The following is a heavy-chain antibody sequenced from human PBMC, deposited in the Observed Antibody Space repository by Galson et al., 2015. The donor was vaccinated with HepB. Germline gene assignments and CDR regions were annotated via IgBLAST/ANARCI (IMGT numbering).Heavy chain of an antibody. CDR3: AKDVGGGTFDF. CDR2: IAGDVSNE. V-gene: IGHV3-30*18. CDR1: GFIFSSYT. Sequence: SLRLSCAASGFIFSSYTMHWVRQAPGKGLEWVSVIAGDVSNEYYADSVKGRFTISRDNSKNTLYLQMNSLRPEDTAVYYCAKDVGGGTFDFWGQGTLVTVSS. J-gene: IGHJ4*02. D-gene: IGHD2-15*01.